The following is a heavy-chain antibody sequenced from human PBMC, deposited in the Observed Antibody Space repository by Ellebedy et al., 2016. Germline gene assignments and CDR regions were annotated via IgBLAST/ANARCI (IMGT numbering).Heavy chain of an antibody. J-gene: IGHJ4*02. CDR3: ATEESPGDGYNRGHFHS. D-gene: IGHD5-24*01. V-gene: IGHV1-8*01. CDR2: MNPNSGNT. CDR1: GYSFTSFD. Sequence: ASVKVSXXASGYSFTSFDINWVRQATGQGLEWMGWMNPNSGNTGYAQKFQGRVMIGADKSTSLVYMELISLRSEDTAVYFCATEESPGDGYNRGHFHSWGQGTLVTVSS.